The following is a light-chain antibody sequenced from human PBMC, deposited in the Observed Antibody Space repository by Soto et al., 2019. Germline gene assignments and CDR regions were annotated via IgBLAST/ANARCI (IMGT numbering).Light chain of an antibody. CDR2: WAS. Sequence: DIVMNQSPDSLAVSLGERATINCKSSQSALYSSNNKNYLAWYQQKPGQPPKLLIYWASTRESGVPDRFSGSGSGADFTLTISRVEPEDFAVYYCHQYGRSPWTLGQGTKVDIK. CDR1: QSALYSSNNKNY. V-gene: IGKV4-1*01. J-gene: IGKJ1*01. CDR3: HQYGRSPWT.